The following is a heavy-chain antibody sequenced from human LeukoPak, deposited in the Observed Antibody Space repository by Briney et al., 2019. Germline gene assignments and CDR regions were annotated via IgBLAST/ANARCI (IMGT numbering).Heavy chain of an antibody. J-gene: IGHJ4*02. D-gene: IGHD3-22*01. CDR1: GDFINSHY. CDR2: IYISGST. V-gene: IGHV4-4*07. CDR3: ARVTYYYNSSGYFYDDY. Sequence: SETLSLTCTVSGDFINSHYWSWVRQPAGKGLEWIGRIYISGSTNYNPSLKSRVTMSVDTSKNQFSLKLRSVTAADTAVYYCARVTYYYNSSGYFYDDYWGQGTLVTVSS.